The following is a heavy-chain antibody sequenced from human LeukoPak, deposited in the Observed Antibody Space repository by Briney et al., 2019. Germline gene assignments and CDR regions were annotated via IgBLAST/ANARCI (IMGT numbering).Heavy chain of an antibody. CDR2: TYYRSKWYN. D-gene: IGHD6-19*01. J-gene: IGHJ4*02. V-gene: IGHV6-1*01. Sequence: SQTLSLTCAISGDSVSSNSAAWNWLRQSPSRGLEWLGRTYYRSKWYNDYAVSVKSRITINPDTSKNQFSLQLNSVTPEDTAVYYCARDGGIAVAGTLGYWGQGTLVTVSS. CDR3: ARDGGIAVAGTLGY. CDR1: GDSVSSNSAA.